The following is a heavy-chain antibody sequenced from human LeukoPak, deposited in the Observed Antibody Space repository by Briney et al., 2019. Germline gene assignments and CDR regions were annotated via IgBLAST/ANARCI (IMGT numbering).Heavy chain of an antibody. Sequence: PGGSLRLSCAASGFTLSSYAMSWVRQAPGKGLQWVSGISSSGGSTYYVDSVKGRFTISTDNSKNTLYLQMNSLRAEDTALYYCANSIGSGTNYHAPPFDYWGQGTLVTVSS. J-gene: IGHJ4*02. V-gene: IGHV3-23*01. CDR3: ANSIGSGTNYHAPPFDY. CDR2: ISSSGGST. D-gene: IGHD3-10*01. CDR1: GFTLSSYA.